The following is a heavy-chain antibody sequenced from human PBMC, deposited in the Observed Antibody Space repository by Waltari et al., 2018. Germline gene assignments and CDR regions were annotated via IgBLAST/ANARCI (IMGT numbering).Heavy chain of an antibody. J-gene: IGHJ6*04. D-gene: IGHD2-8*02. Sequence: QVQLVQYGTEVKKTGSSVKVSCKASGGTLPAYSIAWVRQAPGEGLEWVGGLISILGKIDLAQKFQSRLALTTDESTSTAYMELSSLTNEDTGVYYCARGEYDFAWGCTWDVWGKGTTVTVSS. CDR3: ARGEYDFAWGCTWDV. V-gene: IGHV1-69*05. CDR1: GGTLPAYS. CDR2: LISILGKI.